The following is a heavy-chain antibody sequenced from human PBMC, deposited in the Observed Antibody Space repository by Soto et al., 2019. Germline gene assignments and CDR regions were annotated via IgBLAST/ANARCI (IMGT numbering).Heavy chain of an antibody. V-gene: IGHV4-31*03. CDR2: IHFSGET. J-gene: IGHJ4*02. D-gene: IGHD2-21*01. Sequence: QVQLQESCPGLMKPSQTLSLTCTVSGASIGRGGYYWTWIRQHPGKALEWMGHIHFSGETNYNPSLLGRLTISIDTSTKQFSLNLAAVTAADTAIYYCARDQGGDLDFWCQGTLVTVSS. CDR3: ARDQGGDLDF. CDR1: GASIGRGGYY.